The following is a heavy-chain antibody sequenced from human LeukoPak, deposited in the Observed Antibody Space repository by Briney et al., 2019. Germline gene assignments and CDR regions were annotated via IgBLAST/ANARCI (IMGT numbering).Heavy chain of an antibody. CDR3: GSGNYLVY. V-gene: IGHV3-30*03. D-gene: IGHD1-7*01. Sequence: GGSLRPSCAASGFTFSSFGMHRVRQAPGKGLEWVAFISYGGGNDYYADSVKGRFTISRDNSKNTLYLQMNSLRAEDTAVYYCGSGNYLVYWGQGTLATVSS. CDR1: GFTFSSFG. CDR2: ISYGGGND. J-gene: IGHJ4*02.